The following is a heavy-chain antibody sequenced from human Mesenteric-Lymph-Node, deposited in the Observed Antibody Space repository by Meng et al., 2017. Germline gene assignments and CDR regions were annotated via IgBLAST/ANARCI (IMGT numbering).Heavy chain of an antibody. V-gene: IGHV3-23*01. CDR3: AGGGNYYIY. CDR2: ISGSGGST. J-gene: IGHJ4*02. D-gene: IGHD1-26*01. CDR1: GFTFSSYA. Sequence: GESLKISCAASGFTFSSYAMSWVRQAPGKGLEWVSAISGSGGSTYYADSVKGRFTISRDNAKNSLYLQMNSLRAEDTAVYHCAGGGNYYIYWGQGTLVTVSS.